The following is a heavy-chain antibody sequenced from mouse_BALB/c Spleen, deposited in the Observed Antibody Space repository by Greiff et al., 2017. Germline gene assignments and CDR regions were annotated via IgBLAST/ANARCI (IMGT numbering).Heavy chain of an antibody. Sequence: EVQGVESGGDLVKPGGSLKLSCAASGFTFSSYGMSWVRQTPDKRLEWVATISSGGSYTYYPDSVKGRFTISRDNAKNTLYLQMSSLKSEDTAMYYCARITTVVPFDYWGQGTTLTVSS. V-gene: IGHV5-6*01. D-gene: IGHD1-1*01. J-gene: IGHJ2*01. CDR3: ARITTVVPFDY. CDR1: GFTFSSYG. CDR2: ISSGGSYT.